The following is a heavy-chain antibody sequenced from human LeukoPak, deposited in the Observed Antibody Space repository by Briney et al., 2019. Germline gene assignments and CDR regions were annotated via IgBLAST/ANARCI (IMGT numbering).Heavy chain of an antibody. Sequence: PGGSLRLSCAASGFTFSSYWMHWVRQAPGKGLVWVSRINSDGSSTSYADSVKSRFTISRDNAKNSLYLQMNSLRAEDTAVYYCAELGITMIGGVWGKGTTVTISS. D-gene: IGHD3-10*02. CDR3: AELGITMIGGV. J-gene: IGHJ6*04. V-gene: IGHV3-74*01. CDR1: GFTFSSYW. CDR2: INSDGSST.